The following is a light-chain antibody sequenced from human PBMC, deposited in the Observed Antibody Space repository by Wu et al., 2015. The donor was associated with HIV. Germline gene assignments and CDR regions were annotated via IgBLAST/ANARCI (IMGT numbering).Light chain of an antibody. V-gene: IGKV3-20*01. CDR2: GAS. Sequence: EIVLKQSPGTLSLSPGERATLSCRASQSVTNNYLAWYQQKPGQPPRLLIFGASSRATGIPDRFSGSGSGTDFTLTISRLEPEDFAVYSCQQYSSSPQTFGQGTKVEIK. CDR3: QQYSSSPQT. CDR1: QSVTNNY. J-gene: IGKJ1*01.